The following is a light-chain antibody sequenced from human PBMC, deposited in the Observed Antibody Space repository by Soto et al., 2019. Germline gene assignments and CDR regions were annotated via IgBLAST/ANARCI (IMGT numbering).Light chain of an antibody. Sequence: QSVLTQPASVSGSPGQSITISCTGTSSDVGSYNLVSWYQQHPGKAPKLMIYEGSKRPSGVSNRFSGSKSGNTASLTISGLQAEDEADYYCCSYAGDHVFGTGTKLTVL. J-gene: IGLJ1*01. CDR2: EGS. V-gene: IGLV2-23*01. CDR3: CSYAGDHV. CDR1: SSDVGSYNL.